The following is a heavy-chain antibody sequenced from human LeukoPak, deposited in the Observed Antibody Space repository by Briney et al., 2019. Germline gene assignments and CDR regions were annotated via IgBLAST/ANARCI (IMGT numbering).Heavy chain of an antibody. CDR2: ISYDGIKK. V-gene: IGHV3-30*18. CDR3: AKGLNYYGSGSYYGVTPGFDS. J-gene: IGHJ4*02. D-gene: IGHD3-10*01. Sequence: GRSLRLSCAATGFTFSIHAMHWVRQSPGKGLEWVAVISYDGIKKYYADFVKGRFTISRDNSKNTLYLHMSSLRPEDTAVYYCAKGLNYYGSGSYYGVTPGFDSWGQGTLVTVSS. CDR1: GFTFSIHA.